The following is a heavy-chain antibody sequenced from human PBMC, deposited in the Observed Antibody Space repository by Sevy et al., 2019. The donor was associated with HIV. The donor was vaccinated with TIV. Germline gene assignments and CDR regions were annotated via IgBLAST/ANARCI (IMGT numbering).Heavy chain of an antibody. Sequence: ASVKVSCKASGGTFSSYAISWVRQAPGQGLEWMGGIIPIFGTANYAQKFQGRVTITADESTSTAYMELSSLRSEDTAVYYCGGALEGSGVTMVRGVIITYYYYGMDVWGQGTTVTVSS. CDR3: GGALEGSGVTMVRGVIITYYYYGMDV. CDR1: GGTFSSYA. CDR2: IIPIFGTA. D-gene: IGHD3-10*01. J-gene: IGHJ6*02. V-gene: IGHV1-69*13.